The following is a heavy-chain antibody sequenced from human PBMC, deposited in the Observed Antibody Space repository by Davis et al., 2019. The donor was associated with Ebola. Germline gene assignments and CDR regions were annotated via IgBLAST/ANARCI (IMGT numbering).Heavy chain of an antibody. CDR3: ARNTMVRGVIIKTYYYYGMDV. CDR2: TYYRSKWYN. D-gene: IGHD3-10*01. Sequence: MPSETLSLTCAISGDSVSSNSAAWNWIRQSPSRGLEWLGRTYYRSKWYNDYAVSVKSRITINPDTSKNQFSLQLNSVTPEDTAVYYCARNTMVRGVIIKTYYYYGMDVWGQGTTVTVSS. J-gene: IGHJ6*02. CDR1: GDSVSSNSAA. V-gene: IGHV6-1*01.